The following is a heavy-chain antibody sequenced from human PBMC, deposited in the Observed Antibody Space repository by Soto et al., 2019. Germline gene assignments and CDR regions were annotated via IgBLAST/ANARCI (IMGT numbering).Heavy chain of an antibody. D-gene: IGHD4-4*01. V-gene: IGHV3-7*03. J-gene: IGHJ1*01. CDR2: IKEDGSEK. CDR3: TCHPPRGDYNKYARNI. Sequence: GALRLACAASGFTFSRFWMSWVRKARGKGLEWVANIKEDGSEKYYVDSVKGRFTISRDNAKNSLFLQMNSLRAEDTAVYFCTCHPPRGDYNKYARNIWGQRTQVTVSS. CDR1: GFTFSRFW.